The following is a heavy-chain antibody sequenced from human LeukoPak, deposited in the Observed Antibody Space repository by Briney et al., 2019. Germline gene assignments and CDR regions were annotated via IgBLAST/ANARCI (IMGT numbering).Heavy chain of an antibody. CDR2: IKQDGSER. V-gene: IGHV3-7*01. CDR1: GFTFSRYW. J-gene: IGHJ4*02. D-gene: IGHD6-19*01. Sequence: GGSLRLSCAASGFTFSRYWMSWVRQAPGKGLEWVAKIKQDGSERYYVDSVKGRFTISRDNAKNSLYLQMNSLRAEDTAVYYCARGQRYSSGWYPGDYWGQGTLVTVSS. CDR3: ARGQRYSSGWYPGDY.